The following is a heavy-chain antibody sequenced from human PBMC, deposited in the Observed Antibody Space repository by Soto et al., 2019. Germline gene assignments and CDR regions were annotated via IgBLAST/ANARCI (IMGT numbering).Heavy chain of an antibody. D-gene: IGHD6-13*01. CDR3: ARVRGTAGKRYFDY. V-gene: IGHV4-59*01. CDR1: GGSMISYY. CDR2: TYYSGST. Sequence: SETLSLTCTVSGGSMISYYWNWMRQPPGKGLQWIGYTYYSGSTTYNPSLKSRVTISVDSSKNQFSLKLDSVTPADTAVYYCARVRGTAGKRYFDYWGPGTLVTVYS. J-gene: IGHJ4*02.